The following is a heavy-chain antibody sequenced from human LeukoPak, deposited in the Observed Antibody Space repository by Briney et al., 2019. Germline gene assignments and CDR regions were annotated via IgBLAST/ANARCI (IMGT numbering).Heavy chain of an antibody. Sequence: GGSLRLSCAASGFTFSSYAMSWVRQAPGKGLEWVSAISGSGGSTYYADSVKGRFTISRDNSKNTQYLQMNSLRAEDTAVYYCAKDHAQVLWFGEKLHSRNYFDYWGQGTLVTVSS. D-gene: IGHD3-10*01. J-gene: IGHJ4*02. CDR2: ISGSGGST. CDR3: AKDHAQVLWFGEKLHSRNYFDY. V-gene: IGHV3-23*01. CDR1: GFTFSSYA.